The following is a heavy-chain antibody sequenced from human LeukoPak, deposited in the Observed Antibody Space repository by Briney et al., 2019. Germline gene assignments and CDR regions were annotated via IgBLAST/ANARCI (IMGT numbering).Heavy chain of an antibody. D-gene: IGHD3-10*01. CDR2: IDSNSGGT. CDR3: TRDHWGENY. CDR1: GYTFTGYY. V-gene: IGHV1-2*02. Sequence: GASVKVSCKASGYTFTGYYIHWVRQAPGQGLEWMGWIDSNSGGTRYAENFQGRVTMTRDTSISTVYMELSGLGSDDTAVYYCTRDHWGENYWGQGTLVTVSP. J-gene: IGHJ4*02.